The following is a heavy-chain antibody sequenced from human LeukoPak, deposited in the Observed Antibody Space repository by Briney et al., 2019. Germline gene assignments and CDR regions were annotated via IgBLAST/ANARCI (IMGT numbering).Heavy chain of an antibody. J-gene: IGHJ3*02. CDR1: GFPFSSYA. D-gene: IGHD2-2*01. Sequence: GTSLRLSCAASGFPFSSYAMHWVRQAPGKGLEWVALISYDGNNKYYADSVKGRFTISRDNSKNTLFLQMNSLRAEDTAVYYCARARYCSSISCREAFDIWGQGTMVTVSS. CDR3: ARARYCSSISCREAFDI. V-gene: IGHV3-30-3*01. CDR2: ISYDGNNK.